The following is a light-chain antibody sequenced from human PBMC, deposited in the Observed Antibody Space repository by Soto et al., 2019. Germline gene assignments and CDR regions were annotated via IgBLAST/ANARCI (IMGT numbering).Light chain of an antibody. Sequence: QSALAQSPSASGSPGQSVTISCTGTSSDIGGYNSVSWYQQHPGKAPKVMIYDVTKRPSGVPDRSSGSKSGNTASLTVSALQAEDEADYYCSSYTDRKNLVFGTGTKV. CDR1: SSDIGGYNS. CDR3: SSYTDRKNLV. J-gene: IGLJ1*01. CDR2: DVT. V-gene: IGLV2-8*01.